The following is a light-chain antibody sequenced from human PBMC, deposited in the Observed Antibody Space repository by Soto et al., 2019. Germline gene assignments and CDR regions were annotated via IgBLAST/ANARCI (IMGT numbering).Light chain of an antibody. J-gene: IGLJ2*01. V-gene: IGLV4-69*01. Sequence: QPVLTQQPSASASVGASVTLTCTLSSGHRNYAIAWHQKKPQRGPRYLMRFNLDGSHIKGDGIPDRFSGSSSGAERYLTISSLQYEDEAVYYCQTWGSGMQKVFGGGTKLTVL. CDR2: FNLDGSH. CDR1: SGHRNYA. CDR3: QTWGSGMQKV.